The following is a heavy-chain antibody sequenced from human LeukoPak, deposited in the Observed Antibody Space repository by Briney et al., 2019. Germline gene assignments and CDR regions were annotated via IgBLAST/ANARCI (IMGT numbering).Heavy chain of an antibody. CDR2: IYHSGST. D-gene: IGHD2-8*01. Sequence: GSLRLSCAASGFTVSSNYMSWVRQAPGKGLEWIGSIYHSGSTYYNPSLKSRVTISVDTSKNQFSLKLSSVTAADTAVYYCARDENGLDYWGQGTLVTVSS. CDR1: GFTVSSNY. J-gene: IGHJ4*02. V-gene: IGHV4-38-2*02. CDR3: ARDENGLDY.